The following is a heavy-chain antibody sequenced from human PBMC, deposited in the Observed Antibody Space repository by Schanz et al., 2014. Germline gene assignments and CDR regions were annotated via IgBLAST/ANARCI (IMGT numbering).Heavy chain of an antibody. Sequence: EVQLVESGGGLVQPGGSLRLSCAASGFSFGTYAMSWVRQAPGKGLEWVSAISGGGGTTYYADSVKGRFTISRDNSKNTLYLQMNSLRPEDTAVYYCAKYRGYYRVSGSYRELEYWGQGTLVTVSS. D-gene: IGHD3-10*01. CDR1: GFSFGTYA. V-gene: IGHV3-23*04. J-gene: IGHJ4*02. CDR3: AKYRGYYRVSGSYRELEY. CDR2: ISGGGGTT.